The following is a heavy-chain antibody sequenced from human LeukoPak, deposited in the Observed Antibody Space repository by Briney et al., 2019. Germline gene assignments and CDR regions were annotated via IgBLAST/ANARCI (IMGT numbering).Heavy chain of an antibody. Sequence: GGSLRLSCAASGFTFSNAWMSWVRQAPGKGLEWVGRIKSKTDGGTTDYAAPVKGRFTISRDGSKNTLYLQMNSLKTEDTAVYYCTTEVGYCSSTSCYSFDYWGQGTLVTVSS. CDR2: IKSKTDGGTT. V-gene: IGHV3-15*01. J-gene: IGHJ4*02. D-gene: IGHD2-2*02. CDR3: TTEVGYCSSTSCYSFDY. CDR1: GFTFSNAW.